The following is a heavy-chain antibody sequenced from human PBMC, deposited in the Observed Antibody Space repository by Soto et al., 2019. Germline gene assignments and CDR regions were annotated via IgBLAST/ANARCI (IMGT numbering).Heavy chain of an antibody. CDR3: ARVGYSSGYEDYYYYYGMDV. D-gene: IGHD6-19*01. Sequence: GGSLRLSCAASGFTFSSYAMHWVRQAPGKGLEWVAVISYDGSNKYYADSVKGRFTISRDNSKNTLYLQMNSLRAEDTAVYYCARVGYSSGYEDYYYYYGMDVWGQGTTVTVSS. J-gene: IGHJ6*02. CDR1: GFTFSSYA. CDR2: ISYDGSNK. V-gene: IGHV3-30-3*01.